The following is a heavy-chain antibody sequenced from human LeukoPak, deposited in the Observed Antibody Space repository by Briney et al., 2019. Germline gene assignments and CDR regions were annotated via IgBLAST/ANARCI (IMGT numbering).Heavy chain of an antibody. J-gene: IGHJ3*02. V-gene: IGHV3-53*01. CDR2: IYSSGNT. D-gene: IGHD7-27*01. Sequence: GGSLRLSCAASGFTVSSNYMTWVRQAPGKGLEWVSVIYSSGNTYYADSVKGRFTISRDNAKNSLYLQMNTLREDDTALYYCAKGNWGNAFDIWGQGTMVTVSS. CDR3: AKGNWGNAFDI. CDR1: GFTVSSNY.